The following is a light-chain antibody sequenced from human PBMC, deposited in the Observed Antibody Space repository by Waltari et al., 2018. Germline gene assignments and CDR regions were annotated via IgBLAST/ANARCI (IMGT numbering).Light chain of an antibody. Sequence: EIVLTQSPATLSLSPGERATLSCRASQSVSSYLAWYQQNPGQPPRLLIYDASNSATAIPARFSGSGSGTDFTLTISSLEPEDFAVYYCQQRSNWPPYTFGQGTKLEIK. V-gene: IGKV3-11*01. CDR3: QQRSNWPPYT. J-gene: IGKJ2*01. CDR2: DAS. CDR1: QSVSSY.